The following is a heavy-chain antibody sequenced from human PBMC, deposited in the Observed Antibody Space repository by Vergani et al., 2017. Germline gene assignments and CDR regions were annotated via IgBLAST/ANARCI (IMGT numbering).Heavy chain of an antibody. CDR1: GFTFSSYG. CDR3: ARDRRFLEWLSQYYFDY. D-gene: IGHD3-3*01. Sequence: VQLVESGGGVVQPGRSLRLSCAASGFTFSSYGMHWVRQAPGKGLEWVSSISSSSSYIYYADSVKGRFTISRDNAKNSLYLQMNSLRAEDTAVYYCARDRRFLEWLSQYYFDYWGQGTLVTVSS. CDR2: ISSSSSYI. V-gene: IGHV3-21*01. J-gene: IGHJ4*02.